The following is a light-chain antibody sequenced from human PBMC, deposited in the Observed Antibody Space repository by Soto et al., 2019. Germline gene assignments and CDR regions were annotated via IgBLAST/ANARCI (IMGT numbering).Light chain of an antibody. V-gene: IGLV6-57*03. J-gene: IGLJ7*01. CDR3: QSYDSSNRV. Sequence: NFMLTQPHSVSESPGKTVTISCTRSSGRIASTYVQWYQQRPGSAPTTVIYEDNQRPSGVPDRFSGSIDSSSNSASLTISGLKTEDEADYYCQSYDSSNRVFGGGTQLTVL. CDR2: EDN. CDR1: SGRIASTY.